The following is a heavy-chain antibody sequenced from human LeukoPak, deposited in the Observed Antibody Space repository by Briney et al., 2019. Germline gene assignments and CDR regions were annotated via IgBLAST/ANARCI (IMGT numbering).Heavy chain of an antibody. CDR2: ISGSGGST. CDR3: AKAPGVEMAGIFDY. CDR1: GFTFSSYA. D-gene: IGHD5-24*01. V-gene: IGHV3-23*01. Sequence: GGSLRLSCAASGFTFSSYAMSWVRQAPGKGLEWVSAISGSGGSTYYADSVKGRVTISRDNSKNTLYLQMNSLRAEDTAVYYCAKAPGVEMAGIFDYWGQGTLVTVSS. J-gene: IGHJ4*02.